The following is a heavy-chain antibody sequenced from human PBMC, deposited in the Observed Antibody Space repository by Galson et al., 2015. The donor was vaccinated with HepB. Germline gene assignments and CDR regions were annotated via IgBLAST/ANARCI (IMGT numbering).Heavy chain of an antibody. CDR1: GFTFSSYA. J-gene: IGHJ4*02. CDR2: ISYDGSNK. Sequence: SLRLSCAASGFTFSSYAMHWVRQAPGKGLEWVAVISYDGSNKYYADSVKGRFTISRDNSKNTLYLQMNSLRAEGTAVYYCASHGGLSGSQGPGDYWGQGTLVTVSS. D-gene: IGHD1-26*01. V-gene: IGHV3-30-3*01. CDR3: ASHGGLSGSQGPGDY.